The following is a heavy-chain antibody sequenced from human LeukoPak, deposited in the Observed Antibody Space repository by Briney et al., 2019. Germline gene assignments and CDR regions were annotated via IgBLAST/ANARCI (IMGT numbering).Heavy chain of an antibody. Sequence: GGSLRLSCAASGFTFSSYWMSWVRQAPGKGLERVANIKQDGSEKNYVDSVKVRFTISRDNAKNSLYLQMNSLRAEDTAVYYCARVEYSSSPVDYWGQGTLVTVSS. CDR2: IKQDGSEK. J-gene: IGHJ4*02. CDR1: GFTFSSYW. CDR3: ARVEYSSSPVDY. D-gene: IGHD6-6*01. V-gene: IGHV3-7*01.